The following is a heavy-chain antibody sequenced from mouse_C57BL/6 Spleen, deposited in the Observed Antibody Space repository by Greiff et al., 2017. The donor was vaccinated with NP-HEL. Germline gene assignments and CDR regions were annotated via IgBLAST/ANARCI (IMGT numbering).Heavy chain of an antibody. CDR3: AREGNDEVAY. J-gene: IGHJ3*01. CDR1: GYTFTSYT. CDR2: INPSSGYT. V-gene: IGHV1-4*01. D-gene: IGHD2-2*01. Sequence: VQLQQSGAELARPGASVKMSCKASGYTFTSYTMHWVKQRPGQGLEWIGYINPSSGYTKYNQKFKDKATLTADKSSSTAYMQLSSLTSEDSAVYYRAREGNDEVAYWGQGTLVTVSA.